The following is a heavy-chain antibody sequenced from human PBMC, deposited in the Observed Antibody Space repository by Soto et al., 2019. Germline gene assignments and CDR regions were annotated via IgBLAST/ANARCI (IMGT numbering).Heavy chain of an antibody. CDR1: GGSISGSSYY. D-gene: IGHD3-22*01. J-gene: IGHJ4*02. V-gene: IGHV4-39*01. CDR2: IYYSGST. CDR3: MLGSGWKDFDY. Sequence: PSETLSLTCTVSGGSISGSSYYWGWILQPPGKGLEWIGNIYYSGSTYYNPSLKSRVTISVDTSKNQFSLKLSSVTAADTAVYYCMLGSGWKDFDYWGQGTLVTVSS.